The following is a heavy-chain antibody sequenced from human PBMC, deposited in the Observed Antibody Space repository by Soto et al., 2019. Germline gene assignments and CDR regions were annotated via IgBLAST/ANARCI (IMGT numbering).Heavy chain of an antibody. V-gene: IGHV3-33*01. CDR1: GFTFSSYG. CDR3: ARDEYVSGSLDY. J-gene: IGHJ4*02. CDR2: IWYDGSNK. D-gene: IGHD3-10*01. Sequence: QVLLVESGGGVVQPGRSLRLSCAASGFTFSSYGMHWVRQAQGKGLEWVAVIWYDGSNKYYADSVKGRFTISRDNSKNTLYLQMNSLRAEDTAVYYCARDEYVSGSLDYWGQGTLVTVSS.